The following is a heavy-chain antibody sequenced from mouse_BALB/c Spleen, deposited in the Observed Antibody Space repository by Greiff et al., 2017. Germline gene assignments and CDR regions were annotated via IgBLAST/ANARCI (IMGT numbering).Heavy chain of an antibody. CDR1: GFTFSDYY. D-gene: IGHD2-2*01. Sequence: EVQLQESGGGLVKPGGSLKLSCAASGFTFSDYYMYWVRQTPEKRLEWVATISDGGSYTYYPDSVKGRFTISRDNAKNNLYLQMSSLKSEDTAMYYCARNYGYDDPAWFAYWGQGTLVTVSA. CDR3: ARNYGYDDPAWFAY. J-gene: IGHJ3*01. CDR2: ISDGGSYT. V-gene: IGHV5-4*02.